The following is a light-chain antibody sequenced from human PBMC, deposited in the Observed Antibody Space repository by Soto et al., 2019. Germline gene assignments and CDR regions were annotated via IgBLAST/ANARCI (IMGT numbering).Light chain of an antibody. V-gene: IGLV2-11*01. CDR1: SSDVGGWNH. J-gene: IGLJ1*01. CDR2: DVS. Sequence: QSVLTQPRSVSGSPGQSVTMSCTGTSSDVGGWNHVAWYQQHPGKAPKLIIFDVSKRPSGVPDRFSGSKFGNTASLTISGLQADDEADYYCSSYAGSYRYVFGTGTKVTVL. CDR3: SSYAGSYRYV.